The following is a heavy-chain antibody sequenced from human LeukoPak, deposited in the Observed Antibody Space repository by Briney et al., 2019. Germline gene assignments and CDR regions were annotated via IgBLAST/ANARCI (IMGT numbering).Heavy chain of an antibody. Sequence: SVKVSCKASGGTFSSYAISWVRQAPGQGLEWMGRIIPILSIANYAQKFQGRVTNTADKSTSTAYMELSSLRSEDTAVYYCARAPTKYSSSWYSFDYWGQGTLVTVSS. V-gene: IGHV1-69*04. CDR2: IIPILSIA. D-gene: IGHD6-13*01. CDR1: GGTFSSYA. CDR3: ARAPTKYSSSWYSFDY. J-gene: IGHJ4*02.